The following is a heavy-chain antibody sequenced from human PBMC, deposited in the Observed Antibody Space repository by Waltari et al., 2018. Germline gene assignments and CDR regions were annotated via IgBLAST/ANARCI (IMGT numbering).Heavy chain of an antibody. D-gene: IGHD2-2*01. V-gene: IGHV3-21*01. J-gene: IGHJ4*02. CDR2: ISSSSAYK. CDR1: GLSSGPYN. Sequence: EGQLVESGGGLVKPGGSLSLPCAASGLSSGPYNLTWVRQAPGKGLEWVSYISSSSAYKYYADSVKGRFAISRDNAKNLLFLQMNSLRADDTAVYYCVRENCSVTSCFKHFDYWGRGILVTVSS. CDR3: VRENCSVTSCFKHFDY.